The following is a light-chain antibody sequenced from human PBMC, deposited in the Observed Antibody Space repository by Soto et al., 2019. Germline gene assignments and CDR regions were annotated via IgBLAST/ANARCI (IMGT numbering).Light chain of an antibody. J-gene: IGKJ4*01. CDR3: QQYYSTLLT. CDR1: QSFLYSSNNKNY. Sequence: DLVLTPSPDALSVSLGERATINCKSSQSFLYSSNNKNYLAWYQQKPGQPPKLLIYWASTRESGVPDRFSGSGSGTDFTLTISSLQAEDVAVYYCQQYYSTLLTFGGGTKVDIK. V-gene: IGKV4-1*01. CDR2: WAS.